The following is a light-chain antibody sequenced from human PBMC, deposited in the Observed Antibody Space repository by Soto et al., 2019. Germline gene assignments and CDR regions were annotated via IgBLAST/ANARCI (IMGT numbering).Light chain of an antibody. Sequence: DIPMTQSPSSLSASVGDRVTITCRASQSISSYLNWYQQKPGKAPKLLIYAASSLQSGVPSRFSGSGSGTDFTLTISSLQPEDFATYYCQQSYSTPWTFGQGTKVDIE. V-gene: IGKV1-39*01. CDR3: QQSYSTPWT. CDR1: QSISSY. J-gene: IGKJ1*01. CDR2: AAS.